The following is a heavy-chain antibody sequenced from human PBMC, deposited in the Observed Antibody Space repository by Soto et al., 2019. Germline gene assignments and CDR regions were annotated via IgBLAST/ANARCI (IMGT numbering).Heavy chain of an antibody. CDR2: ISSSSSTI. CDR1: GFTFSSYS. D-gene: IGHD4-4*01. V-gene: IGHV3-48*02. CDR3: ARGAYSNYGSAFDI. J-gene: IGHJ3*02. Sequence: GGSLRLSCAASGFTFSSYSMNWVRQAPGKGLEWVSYISSSSSTIYYADSVKGRFTISRDNAKNSLYLQMNSLRDEDTAVYYCARGAYSNYGSAFDIWGQGXMVTVSS.